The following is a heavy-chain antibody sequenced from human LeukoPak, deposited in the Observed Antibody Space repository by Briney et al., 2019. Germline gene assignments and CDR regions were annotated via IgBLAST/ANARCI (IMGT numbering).Heavy chain of an antibody. J-gene: IGHJ5*02. Sequence: ASVEVSCKASGYTFTGYYMHWVRQAPGQGLEWMGWINPNSGGTNYAQKFQGRVTMTRDTSISTAYMELSRLRSDDTAVYYCAIDCSSTSCPFDPWGQGTLVTVSS. CDR3: AIDCSSTSCPFDP. CDR1: GYTFTGYY. V-gene: IGHV1-2*02. D-gene: IGHD2-2*01. CDR2: INPNSGGT.